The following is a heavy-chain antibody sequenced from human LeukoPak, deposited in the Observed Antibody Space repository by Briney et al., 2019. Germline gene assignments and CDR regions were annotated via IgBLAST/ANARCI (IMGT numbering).Heavy chain of an antibody. CDR2: IRGSGGST. D-gene: IGHD3-10*01. J-gene: IGHJ3*02. CDR1: GFTFSRYG. Sequence: GGTLRLSCEASGFTFSRYGMSWVRQAPGKGLEWVSAIRGSGGSTYYADSVKGRFTISRDNSKNTLYLQMNSLRAEDPAVYYCARGKYPGAFDIWGQGTMVGVSS. V-gene: IGHV3-23*01. CDR3: ARGKYPGAFDI.